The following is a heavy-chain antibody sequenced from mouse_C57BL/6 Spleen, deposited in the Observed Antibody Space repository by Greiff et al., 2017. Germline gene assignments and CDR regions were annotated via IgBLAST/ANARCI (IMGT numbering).Heavy chain of an antibody. D-gene: IGHD1-1*01. CDR3: ARNPRIATVVATGYFDV. CDR1: GYTFTSYW. J-gene: IGHJ1*03. CDR2: IDPSDSYT. Sequence: QVQLQQPGAELVRPGTSVKLSCKASGYTFTSYWMHWVKQRPGQGLEWIGVIDPSDSYTNYIQKFKGKATLTVDTSSSTAYMQLSSLTSEDSAVYYCARNPRIATVVATGYFDVWGTGTTVTVSS. V-gene: IGHV1-59*01.